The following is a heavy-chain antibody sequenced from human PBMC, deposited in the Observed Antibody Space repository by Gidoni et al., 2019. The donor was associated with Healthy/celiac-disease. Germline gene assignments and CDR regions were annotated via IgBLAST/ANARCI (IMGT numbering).Heavy chain of an antibody. D-gene: IGHD3-10*01. J-gene: IGHJ6*02. Sequence: QVQLQQWGAGLLKPSETLSLTCAVYGGSFSGYYWSWIRQPPGKGLEWIGEINHSGSTNYNPSLKSRVTISVDTSKNQFSLKLSSVTAADTAVYYCARAVLLWFGGGNGMDVWGQGTTVTVSS. CDR2: INHSGST. V-gene: IGHV4-34*01. CDR1: GGSFSGYY. CDR3: ARAVLLWFGGGNGMDV.